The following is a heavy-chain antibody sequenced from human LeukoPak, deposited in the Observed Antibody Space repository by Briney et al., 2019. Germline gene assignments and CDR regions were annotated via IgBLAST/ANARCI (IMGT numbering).Heavy chain of an antibody. V-gene: IGHV3-66*01. CDR1: GFTVSSNY. Sequence: GGSLRLSCAASGFTVSSNYMSWVRQPPGKGLEWGSVIYSGGSTYYADSVKGRFTISRDNSKNTLYLQMNSLRAEDTAVYYCARDRWLRFGGGGYYYGMDVWGQGTTVTVSS. J-gene: IGHJ6*02. CDR3: ARDRWLRFGGGGYYYGMDV. CDR2: IYSGGST. D-gene: IGHD5-12*01.